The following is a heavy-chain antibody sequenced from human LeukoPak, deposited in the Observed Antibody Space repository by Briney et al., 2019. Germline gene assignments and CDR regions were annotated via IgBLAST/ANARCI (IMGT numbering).Heavy chain of an antibody. CDR2: ISAYNGNT. J-gene: IGHJ6*03. D-gene: IGHD3-3*01. Sequence: ASVKVSRKASGYTFTSYGISWVRQAPGQGLEWMGWISAYNGNTNYAQKLQGRVTMTTDTSTSTAYMELRSLRSDDTAVYYCARVEAYYDFWSGYYISYMDVWGKGTTVTVSS. CDR3: ARVEAYYDFWSGYYISYMDV. V-gene: IGHV1-18*01. CDR1: GYTFTSYG.